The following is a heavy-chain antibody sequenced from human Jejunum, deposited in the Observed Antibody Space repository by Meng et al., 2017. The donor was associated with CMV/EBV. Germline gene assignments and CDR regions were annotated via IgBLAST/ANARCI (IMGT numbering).Heavy chain of an antibody. CDR3: AKATYYSDSSGYYYYFDY. CDR2: LRHDGTNE. CDR1: SSYG. D-gene: IGHD3-22*01. J-gene: IGHJ4*02. Sequence: SSYGLHWVRQATGKGLEWVAFLRHDGTNECYSDSVKGRFTISRDNSKSTLYLQMNSLRAEDTAVYYCAKATYYSDSSGYYYYFDYWGQGTLVTVSS. V-gene: IGHV3-30*02.